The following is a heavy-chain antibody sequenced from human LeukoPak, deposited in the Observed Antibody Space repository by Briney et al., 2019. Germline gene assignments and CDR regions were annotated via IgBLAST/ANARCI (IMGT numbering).Heavy chain of an antibody. CDR3: ARGDGITGTQGRIDY. Sequence: PSETLSLTCAVYGGSFSGYYWSWIRQPPGKGLEWIGEINHSGSTNYNPSLKSRVTISVDTSKNQFSLKLSSVTAADTAVYYCARGDGITGTQGRIDYWGQGTLVTVSS. CDR2: INHSGST. D-gene: IGHD1-20*01. V-gene: IGHV4-34*01. CDR1: GGSFSGYY. J-gene: IGHJ4*02.